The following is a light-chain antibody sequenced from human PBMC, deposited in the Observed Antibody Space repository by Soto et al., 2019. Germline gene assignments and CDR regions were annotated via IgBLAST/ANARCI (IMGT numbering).Light chain of an antibody. Sequence: DIQMTQSPSSLSASVGDRVTITCRASQGISNYLAWYQQKPGEVPKVLIYASSTLQSGVPSRFSGSGSGTDFTLAINSLQPEDVATYYCHKYNSAPLTFGGGTKVEIK. CDR1: QGISNY. J-gene: IGKJ4*01. V-gene: IGKV1-27*01. CDR2: ASS. CDR3: HKYNSAPLT.